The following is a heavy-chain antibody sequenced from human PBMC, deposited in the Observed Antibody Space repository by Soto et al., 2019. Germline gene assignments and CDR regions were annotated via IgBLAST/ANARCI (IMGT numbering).Heavy chain of an antibody. CDR2: MNPNSGNT. CDR1: GYTFTSYD. Sequence: ASVKVFCKASGYTFTSYDINWVRQATGQGLEWMGWMNPNSGNTGYAQKFQGRVTMTRNTSISTAYMELSSLRSEDTAVYYCARAIVVVPAAIPLDPWGQGTLVTVSS. V-gene: IGHV1-8*01. CDR3: ARAIVVVPAAIPLDP. D-gene: IGHD2-2*02. J-gene: IGHJ5*02.